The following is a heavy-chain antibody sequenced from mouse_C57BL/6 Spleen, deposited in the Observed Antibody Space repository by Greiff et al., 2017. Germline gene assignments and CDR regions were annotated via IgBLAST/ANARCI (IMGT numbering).Heavy chain of an antibody. V-gene: IGHV1-62-2*01. J-gene: IGHJ2*01. Sequence: QVQLQQSGAELVQPGASVKLSCKASGYTFTEYTIHWVKQRSGQGLEWIGWFFPGSGSIKYNEKFKDKATLTADKSSSTAYMQLSSLTSEDSAVYYCARGGYGYENYFDYWGQGTTLTVSS. D-gene: IGHD2-2*01. CDR2: FFPGSGSI. CDR1: GYTFTEYT. CDR3: ARGGYGYENYFDY.